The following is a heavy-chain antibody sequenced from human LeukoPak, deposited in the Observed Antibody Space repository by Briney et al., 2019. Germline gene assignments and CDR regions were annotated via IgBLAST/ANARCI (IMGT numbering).Heavy chain of an antibody. J-gene: IGHJ4*02. CDR3: AREGYCSGGKCYGRNYFDY. V-gene: IGHV3-21*01. CDR1: GFTFSSSV. D-gene: IGHD2-15*01. Sequence: PGGSLRLSCAASGFTFSSSVMSWVRQALGKGLEWVSAVSGDGGTTYYADSVKGRLTISRDNAKNSLYLQMNSLRAEDTAVYYCAREGYCSGGKCYGRNYFDYWGQGTLVTVSS. CDR2: VSGDGGTT.